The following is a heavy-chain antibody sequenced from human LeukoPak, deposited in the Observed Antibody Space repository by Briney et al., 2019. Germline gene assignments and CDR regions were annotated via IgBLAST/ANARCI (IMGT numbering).Heavy chain of an antibody. Sequence: PSETLSLTCTVSGGPISRGGYYWSWIRQHPGKGLEWIGYIYYSGSTYYNPSLKSRVTISVDTSRNQFSLKLSSVTAADTAVYYCARVKAKNDYGDYHNWFDPWGQGTLVTVSS. D-gene: IGHD4-17*01. V-gene: IGHV4-31*03. CDR2: IYYSGST. CDR1: GGPISRGGYY. J-gene: IGHJ5*02. CDR3: ARVKAKNDYGDYHNWFDP.